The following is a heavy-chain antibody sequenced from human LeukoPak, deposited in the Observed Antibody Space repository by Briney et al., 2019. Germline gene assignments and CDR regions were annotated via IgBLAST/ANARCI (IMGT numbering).Heavy chain of an antibody. Sequence: GGSLRLSCAASGFTFSSYAMHWVRQAPGKGLEWVAVISYDGSNKYYADSVKGRFTISRDNSKNTLYLRMNSLRAEDTAVYYCARDPTGDESFFDYWGQGTLVTVPS. CDR1: GFTFSSYA. CDR3: ARDPTGDESFFDY. CDR2: ISYDGSNK. D-gene: IGHD7-27*01. V-gene: IGHV3-30*04. J-gene: IGHJ4*02.